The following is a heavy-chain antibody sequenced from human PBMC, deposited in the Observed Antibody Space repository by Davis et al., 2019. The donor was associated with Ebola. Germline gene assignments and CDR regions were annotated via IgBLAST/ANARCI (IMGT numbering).Heavy chain of an antibody. Sequence: SVKVSCKASGGTSNSYAILWVRQAPGLGPEWMGGIIPFLGKADYAQNFRGRLTITADKSTSTVYMELNSLTSEDTAVYFCARAGCTTCYTDYWGQGTLVTVSS. CDR3: ARAGCTTCYTDY. J-gene: IGHJ4*02. D-gene: IGHD2-2*02. CDR1: GGTSNSYA. V-gene: IGHV1-69*10. CDR2: IIPFLGKA.